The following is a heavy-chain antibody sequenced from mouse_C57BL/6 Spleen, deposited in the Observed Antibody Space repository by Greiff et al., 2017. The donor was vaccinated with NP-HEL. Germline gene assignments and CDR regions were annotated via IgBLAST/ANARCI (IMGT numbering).Heavy chain of an antibody. CDR1: GYAFSSYW. V-gene: IGHV1-80*01. J-gene: IGHJ4*01. Sequence: VQLQQSGAELVKPGASVKISCKASGYAFSSYWMNWVKQRPGKGLEWIGQIYPGDGDTNYNGKFKGKATLTADKSSSTAYMQLSSLTSEDSAVYFCARLLLRYAMDYWGQGTSVTVSS. D-gene: IGHD1-1*01. CDR3: ARLLLRYAMDY. CDR2: IYPGDGDT.